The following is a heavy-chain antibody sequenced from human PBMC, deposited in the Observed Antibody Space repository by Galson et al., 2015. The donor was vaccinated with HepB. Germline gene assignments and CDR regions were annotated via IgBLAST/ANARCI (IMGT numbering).Heavy chain of an antibody. CDR2: ISTTATHI. Sequence: SLRLSCAGSGFTFSSYAMNWVRQAPGKGLEWVASISTTATHIYYAGSVQGRFTISRDNAKNSLYLQLSSLRAEDTAVYYCAKDTPNPPARGWSYFDLWGQGTLVTVSS. CDR1: GFTFSSYA. D-gene: IGHD2-15*01. V-gene: IGHV3-21*01. CDR3: AKDTPNPPARGWSYFDL. J-gene: IGHJ4*02.